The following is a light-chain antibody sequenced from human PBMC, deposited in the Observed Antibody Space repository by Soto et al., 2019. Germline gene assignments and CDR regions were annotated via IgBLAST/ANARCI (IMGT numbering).Light chain of an antibody. CDR3: QQTYDSPWA. V-gene: IGKV1-39*01. CDR2: GSS. J-gene: IGKJ1*01. Sequence: DIQMTQSPASVSASVGVRVTITCRASQGIRSFLNWYQQKPGKAPKLLISGSSSLESGVPSRFSGSGSGTDFTLTISRLQPEDFATYYCQQTYDSPWAFGPGTKV. CDR1: QGIRSF.